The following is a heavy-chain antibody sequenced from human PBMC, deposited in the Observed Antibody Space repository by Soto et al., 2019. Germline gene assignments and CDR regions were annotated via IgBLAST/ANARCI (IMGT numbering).Heavy chain of an antibody. CDR1: GGSISSSSYY. Sequence: SETLSLTCPVAGGSISSSSYYWGWIRQPPGKGLEWIGSIYYSGSTYYNPSLKSRVTISVDTSKNQFSLKLSSVTAADTAVYYCATPYSGSYFDFDYWGQGTLVTVSS. V-gene: IGHV4-39*01. J-gene: IGHJ4*02. CDR2: IYYSGST. D-gene: IGHD1-26*01. CDR3: ATPYSGSYFDFDY.